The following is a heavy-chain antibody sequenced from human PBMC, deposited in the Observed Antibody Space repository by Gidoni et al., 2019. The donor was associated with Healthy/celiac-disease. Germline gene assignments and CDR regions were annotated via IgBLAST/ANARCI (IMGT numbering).Heavy chain of an antibody. CDR2: IKQDGSEK. CDR3: ARSDAFDI. CDR1: GFTFSSYW. J-gene: IGHJ3*02. V-gene: IGHV3-7*01. Sequence: EVQLVESGGGLVQPGGSLRLSCPASGFTFSSYWMSWVRQAPGKGLEWVANIKQDGSEKYYVDSVKGRFTISRDNAKNSLYLQMNSLRAEDTAVYYCARSDAFDIWGQGTMVTVSS.